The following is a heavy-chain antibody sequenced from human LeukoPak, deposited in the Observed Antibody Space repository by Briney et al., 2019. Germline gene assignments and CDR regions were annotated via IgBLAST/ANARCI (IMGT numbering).Heavy chain of an antibody. V-gene: IGHV1-24*01. CDR2: FDPEDGET. CDR1: GYTLTELS. CDR3: ATDNLLSGSSSLDY. J-gene: IGHJ4*02. D-gene: IGHD1-26*01. Sequence: ASVKVSCKVSGYTLTELSMHWVRQAPGKGLEWMGGFDPEDGETFYAQKFQGRVTMTEDTSTDTAYMELSSLRSEDTAVYYCATDNLLSGSSSLDYWGQGTLVTVSS.